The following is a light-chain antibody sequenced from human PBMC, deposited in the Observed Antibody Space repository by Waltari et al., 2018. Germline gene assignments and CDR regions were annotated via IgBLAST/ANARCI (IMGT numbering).Light chain of an antibody. CDR3: QQTYTTSWT. V-gene: IGKV1-39*01. CDR1: QGISNY. J-gene: IGKJ1*01. CDR2: AAS. Sequence: DIQMAQSPSSLSASVGDRVTITCRASQGISNYLNWYQQKPGKAPKLMIYAASSLQGGVPSRFSGSGSGTDFTLTITNLQPEDLANYYCQQTYTTSWTFGQGTKVEI.